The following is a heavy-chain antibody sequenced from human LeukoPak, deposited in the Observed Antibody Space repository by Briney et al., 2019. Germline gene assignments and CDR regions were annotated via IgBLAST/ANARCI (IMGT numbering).Heavy chain of an antibody. CDR3: ARDRGFGEMDY. CDR2: ISSSSSTK. V-gene: IGHV3-48*02. J-gene: IGHJ4*02. D-gene: IGHD3-10*01. CDR1: GFTFGTYT. Sequence: GGSLRLSCAASGFTFGTYTINWVRQAPGEGLEWVSYISSSSSTKYYADSVKGRFTISRDNPKNSLFLQMSSLRDEDTAVYFCARDRGFGEMDYWGQGTLVTVSS.